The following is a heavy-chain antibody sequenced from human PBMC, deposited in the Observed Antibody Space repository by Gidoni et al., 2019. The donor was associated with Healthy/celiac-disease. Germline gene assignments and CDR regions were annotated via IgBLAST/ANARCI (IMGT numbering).Heavy chain of an antibody. D-gene: IGHD5-12*01. CDR3: ARGRDASVATELDY. CDR1: GASLSSGGSY. V-gene: IGHV4-31*03. J-gene: IGHJ4*02. Sequence: QVQLQESGPGLVKPSQTLSLTCPFSGASLSSGGSYCSWIRPPPGKGREWVGYNWSWISQHPGKGLEWIGYIYYSGSTYDNPSLKSRVTISGDTSKNQFSLKLSSVTAADTAVYYCARGRDASVATELDYWGQGTLVTVSS. CDR2: IYYSGST.